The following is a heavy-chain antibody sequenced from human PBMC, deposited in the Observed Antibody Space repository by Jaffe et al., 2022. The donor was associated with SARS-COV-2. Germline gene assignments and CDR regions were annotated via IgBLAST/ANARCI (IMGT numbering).Heavy chain of an antibody. V-gene: IGHV4-61*02. D-gene: IGHD2-15*01. Sequence: QVQLQESGPGLVKPSQTLSLTCTVSGGSISSGSYYWSWIRQPAGKGLEWIGRIYTSGSTNYNPSLKSRVTISVDTSKNQFSLKLSSVTAADTAVYYCARDVGVYCSGGSCSPYYYYGMDVWGQGTTVTVSS. J-gene: IGHJ6*02. CDR2: IYTSGST. CDR3: ARDVGVYCSGGSCSPYYYYGMDV. CDR1: GGSISSGSYY.